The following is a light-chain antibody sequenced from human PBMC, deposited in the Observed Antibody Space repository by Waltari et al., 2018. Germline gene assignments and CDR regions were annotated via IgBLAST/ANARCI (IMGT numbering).Light chain of an antibody. CDR1: QFVSNSY. J-gene: IGKJ2*01. V-gene: IGKV3-20*01. CDR3: QQYGSSPLYT. CDR2: AAS. Sequence: EIVLTQSPGTLSLSPGERATLSCRASQFVSNSYLAWYQQKPGQAPRPLIYAASSRATGIPDRFSGSGSGTDFTLTISRLEPEDFAVYYCQQYGSSPLYTFGQGTKLEI.